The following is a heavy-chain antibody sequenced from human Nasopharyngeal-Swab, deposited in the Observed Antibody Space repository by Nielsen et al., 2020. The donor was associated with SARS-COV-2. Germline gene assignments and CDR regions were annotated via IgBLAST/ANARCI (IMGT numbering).Heavy chain of an antibody. J-gene: IGHJ3*02. CDR1: GFTFSSYG. CDR3: AKDQFSIFGEDAFDI. CDR2: ISYDGSNK. V-gene: IGHV3-30*18. D-gene: IGHD3-3*01. Sequence: GESLKISCAASGFTFSSYGTHWVRQAPGKGLEWVAVISYDGSNKYYADSVKGRFTISRDNSKNTLYLQMNSLRAEDTAVYYCAKDQFSIFGEDAFDIWGQGTMVTVSS.